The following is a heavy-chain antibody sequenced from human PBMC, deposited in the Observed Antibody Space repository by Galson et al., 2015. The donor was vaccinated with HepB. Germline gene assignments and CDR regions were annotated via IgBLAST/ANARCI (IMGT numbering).Heavy chain of an antibody. CDR3: ARRLGGGSCYSRCNYGMDV. V-gene: IGHV3-11*01. Sequence: SLRLSCAASGFTFSDYYMSWIRQAPGKGLEWVSYISSSGSTIYYADSVKGRFTISRDNAKNSLYLQMNSLRAEDTAVYYCARRLGGGSCYSRCNYGMDVWGQGTTVTVSS. J-gene: IGHJ6*02. D-gene: IGHD2-15*01. CDR2: ISSSGSTI. CDR1: GFTFSDYY.